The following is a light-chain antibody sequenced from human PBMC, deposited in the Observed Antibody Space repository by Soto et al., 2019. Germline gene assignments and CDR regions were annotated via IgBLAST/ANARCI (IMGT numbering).Light chain of an antibody. J-gene: IGKJ1*01. CDR1: QNINTA. V-gene: IGKV3-11*01. Sequence: EIVLTQSPGTLSLSPGERATLSCRASQNINTALAWYQQKSGQDPRLLIYDPSNRAAGIPSRFSGSGSGTDFTLTISSLEPEDFAVYYCRQRGSWPRTLGQGTNVEVK. CDR3: RQRGSWPRT. CDR2: DPS.